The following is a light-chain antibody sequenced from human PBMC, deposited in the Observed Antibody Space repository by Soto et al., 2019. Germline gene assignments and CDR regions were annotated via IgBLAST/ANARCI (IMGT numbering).Light chain of an antibody. CDR1: RSISRY. J-gene: IGKJ5*01. CDR3: QQRSKWPIT. V-gene: IGKV3-11*01. Sequence: EIVLTQSPDTLSLSPGEGATLSCRASRSISRYLAWYQHQPGQAPRLLISDASYRATGIPARFSGSGSGTDFTLTISSLEPEDFALYYCQQRSKWPITVGQGTRLEIK. CDR2: DAS.